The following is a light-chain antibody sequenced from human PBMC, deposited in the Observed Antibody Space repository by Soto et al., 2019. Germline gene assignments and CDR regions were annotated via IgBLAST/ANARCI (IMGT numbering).Light chain of an antibody. CDR1: QNIQRW. CDR3: LQYHSDWT. Sequence: DTQITQSPSTVSASVGDRITITCRASQNIQRWLAWYQQKPGKAPKLLIYKASSLERGVPSRFSAGGSGVEFTLNISSVQPEDFATYHCLQYHSDWTFGQGTKVEIK. CDR2: KAS. V-gene: IGKV1-5*03. J-gene: IGKJ1*01.